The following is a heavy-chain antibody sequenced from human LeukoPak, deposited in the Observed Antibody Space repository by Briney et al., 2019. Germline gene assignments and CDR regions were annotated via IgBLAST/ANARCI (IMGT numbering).Heavy chain of an antibody. CDR3: AKDQVVAGGYDAFDI. V-gene: IGHV3-30*18. Sequence: GGSLRLSCTVSGFTVSSNSMSWVRQAPGKGLEWVAVISYDGSNKYYADSVKGRFTISRDNSKNTLYLQMNSLRVEDTAVYYCAKDQVVAGGYDAFDIWGQGTMVTVSS. CDR2: ISYDGSNK. D-gene: IGHD6-19*01. J-gene: IGHJ3*02. CDR1: GFTVSSNS.